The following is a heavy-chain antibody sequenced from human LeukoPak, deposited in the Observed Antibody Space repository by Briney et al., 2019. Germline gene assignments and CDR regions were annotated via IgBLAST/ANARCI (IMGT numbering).Heavy chain of an antibody. D-gene: IGHD3-22*01. Sequence: PGGSLRLSCAASGFTFRSYGMHWVRQAPGKGLEWVAVIWYDGSNKYYADSVKGRFTISRDNSKNTLYLQMNSLRAEDTAVYYCARDPSMIVVDYYMDVWGKGTTVTVSS. J-gene: IGHJ6*03. CDR3: ARDPSMIVVDYYMDV. V-gene: IGHV3-33*01. CDR1: GFTFRSYG. CDR2: IWYDGSNK.